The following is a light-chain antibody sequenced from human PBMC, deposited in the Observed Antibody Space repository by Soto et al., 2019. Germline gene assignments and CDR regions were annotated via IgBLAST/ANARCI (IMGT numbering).Light chain of an antibody. Sequence: EIVLTQSPATLSLSPGERATLSCRAGQSVSSNYLAWYQQKPGQAPRLLIYGASSRATGIPDKFSGSGSGTDFTLTISRLEPEDFAVYYCQRYGSSGTFGQGTKVDIK. CDR3: QRYGSSGT. CDR2: GAS. V-gene: IGKV3-20*01. CDR1: QSVSSNY. J-gene: IGKJ1*01.